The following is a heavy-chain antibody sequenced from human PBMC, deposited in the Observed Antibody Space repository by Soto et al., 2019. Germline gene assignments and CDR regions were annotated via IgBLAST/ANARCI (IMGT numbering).Heavy chain of an antibody. CDR3: AKDIRLYDYGMDV. V-gene: IGHV3-9*01. D-gene: IGHD3-16*01. Sequence: EVQLVESGGDLVQPGRSLRLSCAASGFTFRDYAMHWVRRAPGNGLEWVSGIKCNGDVIGYADSVKGRFTISRDNAKNSLYLQMNSLRGEDTALYYCAKDIRLYDYGMDVWGQGTKVTVSS. CDR2: IKCNGDVI. CDR1: GFTFRDYA. J-gene: IGHJ6*02.